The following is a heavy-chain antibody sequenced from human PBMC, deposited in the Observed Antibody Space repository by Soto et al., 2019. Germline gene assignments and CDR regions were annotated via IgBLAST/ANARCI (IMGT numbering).Heavy chain of an antibody. CDR3: AKVPSITMVRGVITLDAFDI. CDR1: GFTFSSYD. J-gene: IGHJ3*02. CDR2: ISYDGSNK. Sequence: QVQLVESGGGVVQPGRSLRLSCAASGFTFSSYDMHWVRQAPGKGLEWVAVISYDGSNKYYADSVKGRFTISRDNSKNTLYLQMNSLRAEDTAVYYCAKVPSITMVRGVITLDAFDIWGQGTMVTVSS. D-gene: IGHD3-10*01. V-gene: IGHV3-30*18.